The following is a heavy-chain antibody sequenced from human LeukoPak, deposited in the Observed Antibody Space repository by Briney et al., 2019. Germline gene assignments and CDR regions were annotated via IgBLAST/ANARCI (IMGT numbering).Heavy chain of an antibody. Sequence: SGPALVKPTETLTLTCTFSGFSLSTSGMCVSWIRQPPGKALEWLVRIDWEDDKYYSTSLKSRLTISKDTSKNQVVLTMTNMDPADTPTYFCARATPDSSSYPYYYYGMDVWGQGTTVTVSS. CDR3: ARATPDSSSYPYYYYGMDV. D-gene: IGHD3-22*01. V-gene: IGHV2-70*11. CDR2: IDWEDDK. CDR1: GFSLSTSGMC. J-gene: IGHJ6*02.